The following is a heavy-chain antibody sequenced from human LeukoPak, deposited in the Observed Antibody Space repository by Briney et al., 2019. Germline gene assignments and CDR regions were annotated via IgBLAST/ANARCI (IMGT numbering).Heavy chain of an antibody. V-gene: IGHV3-21*01. Sequence: PGGSLRLSCAASGFTFSSYSMNWVRQAPGKGLEWVSSISSSSSYIYYADSVKGRFTISRDNAKNSLYLQMNSLRAEDTAVYYCARMPDFWSGYYKDYYYYGMDVWGQGTTVTVSS. CDR3: ARMPDFWSGYYKDYYYYGMDV. CDR2: ISSSSSYI. CDR1: GFTFSSYS. D-gene: IGHD3-3*01. J-gene: IGHJ6*02.